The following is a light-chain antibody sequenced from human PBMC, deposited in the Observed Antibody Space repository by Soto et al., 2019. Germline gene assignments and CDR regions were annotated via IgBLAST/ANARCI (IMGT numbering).Light chain of an antibody. V-gene: IGLV1-40*01. J-gene: IGLJ3*02. CDR1: SSNIGAGYD. Sequence: QAVVTQPPSVSGAPGQSITISCSGSSSNIGAGYDIHWYQQLPGTAPKLLSYGNSNRPSGVPDRFSGSKSGTSASLAITGLQAEEEADYYCQSYDSSLGRVFGGGTKLTVL. CDR3: QSYDSSLGRV. CDR2: GNS.